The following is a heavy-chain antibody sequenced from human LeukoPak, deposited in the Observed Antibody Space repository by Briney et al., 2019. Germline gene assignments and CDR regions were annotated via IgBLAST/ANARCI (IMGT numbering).Heavy chain of an antibody. CDR3: ARVGRRIRWLQLPPYFDY. CDR1: GYTFTGYY. V-gene: IGHV1-2*02. CDR2: INPNSGGT. D-gene: IGHD5-24*01. Sequence: ASVKVSCKASGYTFTGYYMHWVRQAPGQGLEWMGWINPNSGGTNYAQKFQGGVTMTRDTSISTAYMELSRLRSDDTAVYYCARVGRRIRWLQLPPYFDYWGQGTLVTVSS. J-gene: IGHJ4*02.